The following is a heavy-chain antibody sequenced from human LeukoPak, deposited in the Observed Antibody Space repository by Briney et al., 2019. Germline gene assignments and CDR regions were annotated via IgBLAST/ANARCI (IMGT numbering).Heavy chain of an antibody. D-gene: IGHD6-6*01. J-gene: IGHJ5*02. V-gene: IGHV4-59*01. CDR2: IYYSGST. Sequence: PSETLSLTCTVSGGSISSYYWSWIRQPPGKGLEWIGYIYYSGSTNYNPSLKSRVTISVDTSKNLFSLKLSSVTAADTAVYYCARDVTAARLRWFDPWGQGTLVTVSS. CDR1: GGSISSYY. CDR3: ARDVTAARLRWFDP.